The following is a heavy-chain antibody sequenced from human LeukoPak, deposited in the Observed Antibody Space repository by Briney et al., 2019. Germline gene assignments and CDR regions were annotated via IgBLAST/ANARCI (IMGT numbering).Heavy chain of an antibody. CDR2: IYHSGST. D-gene: IGHD3-22*01. CDR1: GGSISSSNW. V-gene: IGHV4-4*02. Sequence: PSGTLSLTCAVSGGSISSSNWWSWVRQPPGKGLEWIGEIYHSGSTNYNPSLKSRVTISVDKSKNQFSLKLSSVTAADTAVYYCAATYYYDSSGFRRWFDPWGQGTLVTVSS. J-gene: IGHJ5*02. CDR3: AATYYYDSSGFRRWFDP.